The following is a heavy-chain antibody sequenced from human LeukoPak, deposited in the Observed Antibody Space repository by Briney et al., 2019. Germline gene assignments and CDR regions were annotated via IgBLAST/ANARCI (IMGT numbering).Heavy chain of an antibody. D-gene: IGHD1-20*01. V-gene: IGHV1-3*01. J-gene: IGHJ4*02. CDR1: GYTFTSYA. CDR3: ARDRDNWDFDY. CDR2: INAGNGNT. Sequence: ASVKVSCKASGYTFTSYAMHWVRQAPGQRLEWMGWINAGNGNTEYSQKFQGRVTITRDTSASTAYMELSSLRSEDTAVYYCARDRDNWDFDYWGQGTLVTVSS.